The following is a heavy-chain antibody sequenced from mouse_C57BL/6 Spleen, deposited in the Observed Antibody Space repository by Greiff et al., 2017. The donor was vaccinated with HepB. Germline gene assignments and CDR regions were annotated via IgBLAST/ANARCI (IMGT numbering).Heavy chain of an antibody. D-gene: IGHD2-1*01. J-gene: IGHJ4*01. CDR3: ARFYGNYVKMDY. CDR2: IDPSDSYT. V-gene: IGHV1-59*01. Sequence: QVQLQQPGAELVRPGPSVKLSCKASGYTFTSYWMHWVKQRPGQGLEWIGVIDPSDSYTNYNQKFKGKATLTVDTSSSTAYMQLSSLTSEDSAVYYCARFYGNYVKMDYWGQGTSVTVSS. CDR1: GYTFTSYW.